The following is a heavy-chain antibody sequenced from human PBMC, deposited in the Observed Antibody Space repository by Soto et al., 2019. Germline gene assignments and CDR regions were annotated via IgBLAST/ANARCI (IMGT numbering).Heavy chain of an antibody. CDR3: ARIAVAGKWGFDY. Sequence: QVQLVESGGGVVQPGRSLRLSCAASGFTFSSYAMHWVRQAPGKGLEWVAVISYDGSNKYYADSVKGRFTISRDNSKNTLYLQMNSLRAEDTAVYYCARIAVAGKWGFDYWGQGTLVTVSS. J-gene: IGHJ4*02. V-gene: IGHV3-30-3*01. D-gene: IGHD6-19*01. CDR2: ISYDGSNK. CDR1: GFTFSSYA.